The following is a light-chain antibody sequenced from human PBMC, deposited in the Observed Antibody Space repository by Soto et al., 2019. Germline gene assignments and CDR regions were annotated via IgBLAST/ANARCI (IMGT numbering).Light chain of an antibody. J-gene: IGLJ3*02. CDR1: SSNIGGNS. CDR3: AAWDHSLQGWV. CDR2: NDL. V-gene: IGLV1-44*01. Sequence: QSVMTQPPSVSAAPGQTVTISCSGSSSNIGGNSVSWYQQLPGTAPRLLIYNDLQRPSGVPDRFSGSRSGTSASLVIVGLQSEDEADYYCAAWDHSLQGWVFGGGTKLTVL.